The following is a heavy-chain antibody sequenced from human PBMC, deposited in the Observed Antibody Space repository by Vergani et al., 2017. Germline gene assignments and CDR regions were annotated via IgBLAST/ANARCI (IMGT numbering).Heavy chain of an antibody. CDR2: IIPIFGTA. CDR3: ARVPKGWAQYYFDY. D-gene: IGHD1-26*01. V-gene: IGHV1-69*01. J-gene: IGHJ4*02. CDR1: GGTFSSYA. Sequence: QVPLVQSGAAVKKPGSSVKVSCTASGGTFSSYAISWVRQAPGQGLEWMGGIIPIFGTANYAQKFQGRGTITADESTSTAYMELSSLRSEDTAVYYCARVPKGWAQYYFDYWGQGTLVTVSS.